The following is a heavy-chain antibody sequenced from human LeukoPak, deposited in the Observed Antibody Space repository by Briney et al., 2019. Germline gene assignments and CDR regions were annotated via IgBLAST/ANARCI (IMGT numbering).Heavy chain of an antibody. V-gene: IGHV3-48*03. J-gene: IGHJ4*02. CDR3: ARDFEYYYDSSGFDY. CDR2: ISSSGSTI. Sequence: GGSLRPSCAASGFTFSSYEMNWVRQAPGKGLEWVSYISSSGSTIYYADSVKGRFTISRDNAKNSLYLQMNSLRAEDTAVYYCARDFEYYYDSSGFDYWGQGTLVTVSS. D-gene: IGHD3-22*01. CDR1: GFTFSSYE.